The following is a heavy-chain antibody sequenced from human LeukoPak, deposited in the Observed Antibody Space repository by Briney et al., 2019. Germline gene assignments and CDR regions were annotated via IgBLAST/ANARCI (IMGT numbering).Heavy chain of an antibody. V-gene: IGHV4-59*08. CDR3: ARLQGRGDNYLDF. CDR2: ISYSGST. CDR1: GVSISAYY. Sequence: PSETLSLTCTVSGVSISAYYWSWLRQPPGKGLEWIGYISYSGSTNYNPSLKTLQSRVTFSVDTSKNQFSLTLSSVTAADTAVYYCARLQGRGDNYLDFWGQGALVTVSS. J-gene: IGHJ4*02. D-gene: IGHD7-27*01.